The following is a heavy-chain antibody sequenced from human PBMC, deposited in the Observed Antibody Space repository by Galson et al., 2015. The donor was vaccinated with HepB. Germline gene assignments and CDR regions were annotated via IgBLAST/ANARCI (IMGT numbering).Heavy chain of an antibody. CDR2: IIPIFGTA. V-gene: IGHV1-69*13. CDR1: GGTFSSYA. J-gene: IGHJ4*02. Sequence: SVKVSCKASGGTFSSYAISWVRQAPGQGLEWMGGIIPIFGTANYAQKFQGRVTITADESTSTAYMELSSLRSEDTAVYYCASDYAGSYHPRAYWGQGTLVTVSS. D-gene: IGHD1-26*01. CDR3: ASDYAGSYHPRAY.